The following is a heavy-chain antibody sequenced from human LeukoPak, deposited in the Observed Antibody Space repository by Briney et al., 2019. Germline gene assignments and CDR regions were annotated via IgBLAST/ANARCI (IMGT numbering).Heavy chain of an antibody. CDR1: GGSFSGSY. D-gene: IGHD4-11*01. CDR3: ARGVGVYSNYPTYYYYYMDV. Sequence: SETLSLTCAVYGGSFSGSYWSWIRQPPGKGLEWIGEINHSGSTNYIPSLKSRVTISVDTSKNQFSLKLSSVTAADTAVYYCARGVGVYSNYPTYYYYYMDVWGKGTTVTVSS. CDR2: INHSGST. V-gene: IGHV4-34*01. J-gene: IGHJ6*03.